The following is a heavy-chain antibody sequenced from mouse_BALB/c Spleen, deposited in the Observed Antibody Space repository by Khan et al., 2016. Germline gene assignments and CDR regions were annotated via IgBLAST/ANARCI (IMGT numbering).Heavy chain of an antibody. V-gene: IGHV1-20*02. D-gene: IGHD1-1*01. CDR3: ARDDGSPRGAMDY. CDR2: INPYNGDT. J-gene: IGHJ4*01. CDR1: GYSFIGYF. Sequence: VQLQQSGPELVKPGASVKISCKASGYSFIGYFMNWVMQSHGKSLEWIGRINPYNGDTFYNQKFKGKATLTVDKSSSTAHMELRSLASEDSAVYYGARDDGSPRGAMDYWGQGTSVTVSS.